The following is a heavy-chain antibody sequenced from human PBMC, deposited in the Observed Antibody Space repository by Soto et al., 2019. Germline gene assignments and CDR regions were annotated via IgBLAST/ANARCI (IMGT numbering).Heavy chain of an antibody. Sequence: QVQLQESGPGLVKPSQTLSLTCTVSGGSISSGGYYWSWIRQHPGKGLEWIGYISYSGSTYYNPSPKSRVTISVDTSKNTFSLKLSSVTAADTAVYYCARDSFGDLWVHTCWGQGTLVTVSS. J-gene: IGHJ4*02. CDR1: GGSISSGGYY. CDR3: ARDSFGDLWVHTC. CDR2: ISYSGST. D-gene: IGHD2-2*02. V-gene: IGHV4-31*03.